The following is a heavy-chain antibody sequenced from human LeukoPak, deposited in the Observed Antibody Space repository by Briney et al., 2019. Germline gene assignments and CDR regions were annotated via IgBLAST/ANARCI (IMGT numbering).Heavy chain of an antibody. CDR3: ARGSGNYWQVSFDY. J-gene: IGHJ4*02. CDR1: GGSINSYH. CDR2: TYYSGST. D-gene: IGHD1-26*01. Sequence: PSETLSLTCTVAGGSINSYHWSWIRQPPGKGVEWVGYTYYSGSTRYNPSLTSRVTISVDTSKNQFSLKLTSVTAADTAVYYCARGSGNYWQVSFDYWGQGTLVTVSS. V-gene: IGHV4-59*08.